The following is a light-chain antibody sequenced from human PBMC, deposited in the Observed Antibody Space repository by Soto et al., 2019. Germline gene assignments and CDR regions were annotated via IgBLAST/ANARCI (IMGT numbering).Light chain of an antibody. J-gene: IGLJ1*01. Sequence: QSALTQPASVSGSPGQSITISCTGTSSDVGGYNYVSWYQQHPGKAPKLMIYDVSNRPSGVSNRFSGSKSGNTASLTISGLQAEDEADYYCSSYSSSSPCVFRTGTKVTVL. V-gene: IGLV2-14*01. CDR2: DVS. CDR1: SSDVGGYNY. CDR3: SSYSSSSPCV.